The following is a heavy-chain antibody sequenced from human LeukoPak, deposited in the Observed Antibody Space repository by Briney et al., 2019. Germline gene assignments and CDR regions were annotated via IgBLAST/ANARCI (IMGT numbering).Heavy chain of an antibody. D-gene: IGHD3-22*01. CDR1: GGILSSYT. CDR2: TITILGKT. Sequence: SVKVSCKAAGGILSSYTISWVRQADGHVLEWIGRTITILGKTNYTQKFEGRVTITADKATSTGYMELSSLRSEDTAVYYCERDLEYYYDSSGYREYLQHWGQGTLVTVSS. V-gene: IGHV1-69*08. J-gene: IGHJ1*01. CDR3: ERDLEYYYDSSGYREYLQH.